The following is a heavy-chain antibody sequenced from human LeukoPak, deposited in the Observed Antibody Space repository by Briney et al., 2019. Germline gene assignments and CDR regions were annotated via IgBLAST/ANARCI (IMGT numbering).Heavy chain of an antibody. Sequence: GGSLRLSCAASGFTFSTYNMNWVRQAPGKGLEWVSVIYSGGSTYYADSVKGRFTISRDNSKNTLYLQMNSLRAEDTAVYYCARDVVGATDWFDPWGQGTLVTVSS. CDR2: IYSGGST. J-gene: IGHJ5*02. D-gene: IGHD1-26*01. CDR1: GFTFSTYN. V-gene: IGHV3-53*01. CDR3: ARDVVGATDWFDP.